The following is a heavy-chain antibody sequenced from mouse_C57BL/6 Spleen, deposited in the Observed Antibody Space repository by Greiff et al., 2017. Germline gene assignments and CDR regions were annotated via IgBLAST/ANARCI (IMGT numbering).Heavy chain of an antibody. J-gene: IGHJ4*01. V-gene: IGHV1-69*01. CDR1: GYTFTSYW. CDR3: ARGRYYGRGAMDY. Sequence: QVQLQQPGAELVMPGASVKLSCKASGYTFTSYWMHWVKQRPGQGLEWIGEIDPSDSYTNYNQKFKGKSTLTVDKSPSTAYMQLSSLTSEDSAVYYCARGRYYGRGAMDYWGQGTSVTVSS. CDR2: IDPSDSYT. D-gene: IGHD1-1*01.